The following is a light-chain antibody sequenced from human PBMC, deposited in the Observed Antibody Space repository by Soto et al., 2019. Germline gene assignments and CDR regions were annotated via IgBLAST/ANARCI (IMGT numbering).Light chain of an antibody. Sequence: QSVLTQPASVSGCPGQPITTCCTGTSSDVGGYKYVSWYQQHPGKAPKLLIYTVSNRPSGVSSRFSGSKSGNTASLTISGLQAEDEAEYYCSSYTSSSSYVFGTGTRVTVL. J-gene: IGLJ1*01. CDR3: SSYTSSSSYV. CDR1: SSDVGGYKY. V-gene: IGLV2-14*01. CDR2: TVS.